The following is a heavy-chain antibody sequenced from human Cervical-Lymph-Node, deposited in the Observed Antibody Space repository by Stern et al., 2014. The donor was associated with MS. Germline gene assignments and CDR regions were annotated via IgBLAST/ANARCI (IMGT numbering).Heavy chain of an antibody. CDR1: GYTFTSYG. Sequence: VQLEESGAEVKKPGASVKVSCKASGYTFTSYGISWVRQAPGQGLEWMGWISAYNGNTNYAQKLQGRVTMTTDTSTSTAYMELRSLRSDDTAVYYCARGLLITMVRGVIIAAFDYWGQGTLVTVSS. J-gene: IGHJ4*02. CDR2: ISAYNGNT. D-gene: IGHD3-10*01. CDR3: ARGLLITMVRGVIIAAFDY. V-gene: IGHV1-18*04.